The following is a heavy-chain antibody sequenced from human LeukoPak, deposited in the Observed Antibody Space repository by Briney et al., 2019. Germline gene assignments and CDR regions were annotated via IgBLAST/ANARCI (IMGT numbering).Heavy chain of an antibody. CDR3: ARVLRSSWYSNYYYYYYMDV. D-gene: IGHD6-13*01. CDR2: IIPIFGTA. CDR1: GGTFSSYA. V-gene: IGHV1-69*13. Sequence: ASVKVSCKASGGTFSSYAISWVRQAPGQGLEWMGGIIPIFGTANYAQKFQGRVTITADESTSTAYMELSSLRSEDTAVYYCARVLRSSWYSNYYYYYYMDVWGKGTTVTISS. J-gene: IGHJ6*03.